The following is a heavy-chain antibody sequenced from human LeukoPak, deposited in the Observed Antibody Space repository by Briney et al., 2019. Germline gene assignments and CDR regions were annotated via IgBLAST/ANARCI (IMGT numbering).Heavy chain of an antibody. CDR3: AKSMVRGVRGFDY. CDR2: IWYDGSNK. V-gene: IGHV3-33*06. CDR1: GFTFSSYG. D-gene: IGHD3-10*01. Sequence: GGSLRLSCAASGFTFSSYGMQWVRQAPGKGLEWVAVIWYDGSNKYYADSVKGRFTISRDNSKNTLYLQMNSLRAEDTAVYYCAKSMVRGVRGFDYWGQGTLVTVSS. J-gene: IGHJ4*02.